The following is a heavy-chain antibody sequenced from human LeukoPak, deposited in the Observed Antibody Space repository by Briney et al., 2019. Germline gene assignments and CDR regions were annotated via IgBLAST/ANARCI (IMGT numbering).Heavy chain of an antibody. D-gene: IGHD3-22*01. CDR2: IKQDGSEK. Sequence: GGSLRLSCAASGFTFSSYWMSWVRQAPGKGLEWVGNIKQDGSEKYYVDAVKGRFTISRDNAKKSLYLQMNRLRAEDTAVYYCARVGYDSSGYLHFDYWGQGTLVTVSS. CDR1: GFTFSSYW. CDR3: ARVGYDSSGYLHFDY. J-gene: IGHJ4*02. V-gene: IGHV3-7*01.